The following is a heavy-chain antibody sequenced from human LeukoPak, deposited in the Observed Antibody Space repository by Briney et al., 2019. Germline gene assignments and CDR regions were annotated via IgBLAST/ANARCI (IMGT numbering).Heavy chain of an antibody. V-gene: IGHV3-7*01. CDR1: GFIFSSCW. J-gene: IGHJ4*02. CDR2: IKQDGSEI. Sequence: GGSLRLSCATSGFIFSSCWMGWVRQAPGKGLEWVANIKQDGSEIYYVDSVKGRFTISRDNAKNSLYLQMNSLRAEGTAVYYCARDEDWREISWGQGTLVTVSS. D-gene: IGHD3/OR15-3a*01. CDR3: ARDEDWREIS.